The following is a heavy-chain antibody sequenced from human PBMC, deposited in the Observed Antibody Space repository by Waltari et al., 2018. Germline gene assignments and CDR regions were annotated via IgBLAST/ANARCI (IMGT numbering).Heavy chain of an antibody. Sequence: EVQLVESGGGWVQTGGSLRLSCAASGSRCVGYWMVCARQAPGKGMEWVANINQDGSEKHYVDSVKGRFTVSRDNAKSSLYLQMNSLRADDTAVYYCARGVASMIRGVVDWFDPWGQGTLVTVSS. CDR1: GSRCVGYW. CDR3: ARGVASMIRGVVDWFDP. V-gene: IGHV3-7*01. CDR2: INQDGSEK. D-gene: IGHD3-10*01. J-gene: IGHJ5*02.